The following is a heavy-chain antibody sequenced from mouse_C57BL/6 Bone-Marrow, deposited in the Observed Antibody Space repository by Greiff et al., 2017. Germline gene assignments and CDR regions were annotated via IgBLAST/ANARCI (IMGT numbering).Heavy chain of an antibody. V-gene: IGHV1-50*01. D-gene: IGHD4-1*01. Sequence: QVQLKQPGAELVKPGASVKLSCKASGYTFTSYWMQWVKQRPGQGLEWIGEIDPSDSYTNYNQKFKGKATLTVDTSSSTAYMQLSSLTSEDSAVYYCARANWDVDYWGQGTTLTVSS. CDR2: IDPSDSYT. CDR1: GYTFTSYW. CDR3: ARANWDVDY. J-gene: IGHJ2*01.